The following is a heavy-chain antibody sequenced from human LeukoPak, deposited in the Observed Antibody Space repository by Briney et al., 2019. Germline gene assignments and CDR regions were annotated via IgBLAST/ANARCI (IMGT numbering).Heavy chain of an antibody. J-gene: IGHJ6*03. CDR3: ARVHVDIVVVPAARFTYYYYMDV. CDR2: IKRDASEK. Sequence: GGSLRLSCAASGFTFRTYWMSWVRQAPGKGLEWVASIKRDASEKYYVDSVKGRFTISRDNAKNSLYLQMNSLRAEDTAVYYCARVHVDIVVVPAARFTYYYYMDVWGKGTTVTISS. D-gene: IGHD2-2*01. V-gene: IGHV3-7*01. CDR1: GFTFRTYW.